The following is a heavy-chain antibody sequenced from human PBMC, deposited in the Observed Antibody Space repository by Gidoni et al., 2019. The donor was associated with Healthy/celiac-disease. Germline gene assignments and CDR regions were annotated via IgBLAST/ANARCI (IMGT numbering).Heavy chain of an antibody. CDR3: AREIVGATYYYYGMDV. CDR2: ISYDGSNK. D-gene: IGHD1-26*01. CDR1: GFTFSSYA. Sequence: QVQLVESGGGVVQPGRSLSLSCAASGFTFSSYAMHWVRQAPGKRLEWVAVISYDGSNKYYADSVKGRFTISRDNSKNTLYLQMNSLRAEDTAVYYCAREIVGATYYYYGMDVWGQGTTVTVSS. J-gene: IGHJ6*02. V-gene: IGHV3-30*04.